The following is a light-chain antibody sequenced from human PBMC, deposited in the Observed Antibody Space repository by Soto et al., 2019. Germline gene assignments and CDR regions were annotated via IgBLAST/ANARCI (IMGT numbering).Light chain of an antibody. Sequence: DIQMTQSPSTLSACVGDRVTITCRADQSITRWLAWFQQKPGKAPSLLIYDATNLQPGVPSRFSGSGSGTEFTLTISSLQPDDFATYYCQQYNGYSHSFGQGTKVDIK. V-gene: IGKV1-5*01. CDR1: QSITRW. J-gene: IGKJ2*01. CDR3: QQYNGYSHS. CDR2: DAT.